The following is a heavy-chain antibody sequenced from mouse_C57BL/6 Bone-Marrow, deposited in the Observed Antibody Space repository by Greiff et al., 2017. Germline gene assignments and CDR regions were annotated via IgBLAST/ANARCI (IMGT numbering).Heavy chain of an antibody. Sequence: DVKLMESGEGLVQPGGSLKLSCAASGFTFSSYAMSWVRQTPEKRLEWVAYISSGGDYIYYADTVKGRFTISRDNARNTLYLQMSSLKSEDTAMYYCTREGFSRDYWGQGTSVTVSS. J-gene: IGHJ4*01. CDR2: ISSGGDYI. CDR1: GFTFSSYA. CDR3: TREGFSRDY. V-gene: IGHV5-9-1*02.